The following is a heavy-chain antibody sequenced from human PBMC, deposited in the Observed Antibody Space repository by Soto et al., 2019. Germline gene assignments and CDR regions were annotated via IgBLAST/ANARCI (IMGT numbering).Heavy chain of an antibody. CDR1: GFTFSSYA. D-gene: IGHD1-1*01. CDR2: ISNSGGST. CDR3: TQGKISTTGLNY. J-gene: IGHJ4*02. Sequence: EVQLLESGGGLVQPGGSLRLSCAASGFTFSSYAMSWARQAPGKGLEWVSSISNSGGSTYHADSVKGRFTISRDDSEKTLYLQINSLRVEDAAIYFCTQGKISTTGLNYWGQGTLVTVSS. V-gene: IGHV3-23*01.